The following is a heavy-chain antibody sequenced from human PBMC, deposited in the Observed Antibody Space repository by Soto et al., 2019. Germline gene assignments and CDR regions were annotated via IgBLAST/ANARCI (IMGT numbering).Heavy chain of an antibody. CDR3: ASVDQGDFDY. Sequence: QVHLVQSGAEVKKPGASVKVSCKASGYTFTSHGISWVRQAPGQGLEWMGWISTYSGNTNYAQKLQGRVTMTTDTSPSTAYMELRSLRSDDTAVFYCASVDQGDFDYWGQGTLVTVSS. CDR1: GYTFTSHG. V-gene: IGHV1-18*01. J-gene: IGHJ4*02. CDR2: ISTYSGNT.